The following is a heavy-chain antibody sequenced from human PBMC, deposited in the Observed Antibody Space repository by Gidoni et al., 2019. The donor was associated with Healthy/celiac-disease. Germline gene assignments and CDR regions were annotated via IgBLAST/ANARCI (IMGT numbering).Heavy chain of an antibody. V-gene: IGHV4-39*01. CDR1: GGSISSSSYY. CDR2: IYYSGST. D-gene: IGHD5-18*01. CDR3: ARHVDRGTASFWYFDL. J-gene: IGHJ2*01. Sequence: QLQLQESGPGLVKPSETLSLTCTVSGGSISSSSYYWGWIRQPPGKGLEWIGSIYYSGSTYYNPSLKSRVTISVDTSKNQFSLKLSSVTAADTAVYYCARHVDRGTASFWYFDLWGRGTLVTVSS.